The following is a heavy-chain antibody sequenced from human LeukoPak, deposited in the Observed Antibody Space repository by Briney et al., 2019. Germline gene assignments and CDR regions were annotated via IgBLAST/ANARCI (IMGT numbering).Heavy chain of an antibody. CDR3: ARDISVVGAHQGGFSF. V-gene: IGHV1-2*02. J-gene: IGHJ6*02. CDR1: GYTFTGYY. D-gene: IGHD2-15*01. CDR2: IKPNSGDT. Sequence: ASVNVSCKASGYTFTGYYIHWMRQAPGQGLEWMGWIKPNSGDTNFAQKFQGRVTMTRDTSNNLAYMQLSGLRSDDTAVYYCARDISVVGAHQGGFSFWGQGTTVTVSS.